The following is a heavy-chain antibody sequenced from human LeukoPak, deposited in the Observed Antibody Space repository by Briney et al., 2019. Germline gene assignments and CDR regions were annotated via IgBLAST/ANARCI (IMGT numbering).Heavy chain of an antibody. D-gene: IGHD3-3*01. CDR1: GYSISSGYY. CDR2: IYYSGST. V-gene: IGHV4-61*01. Sequence: SETLSLTCTVSGYSISSGYYWGWIRQPPGKGLEWIGYIYYSGSTNYNPSLKSRVTISVDTSKNQFSLKLSSVTAADTAVYYCARAGDYDFWSGYSRQTQGGYFQHWGQGTLVTVSS. CDR3: ARAGDYDFWSGYSRQTQGGYFQH. J-gene: IGHJ1*01.